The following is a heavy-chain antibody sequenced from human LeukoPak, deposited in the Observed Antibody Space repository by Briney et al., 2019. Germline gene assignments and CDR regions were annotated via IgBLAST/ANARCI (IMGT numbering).Heavy chain of an antibody. Sequence: ASVKVSCKASGCTFTSYGISWVRQAPGQGLEWMGWISAYNGNTNYAQKLQGRVTMTTDTSTSTAYMELRSLRSDDTAVYYCARDGLAAAGSSSNWFDPWGQGTLVTVSS. J-gene: IGHJ5*02. CDR1: GCTFTSYG. CDR2: ISAYNGNT. CDR3: ARDGLAAAGSSSNWFDP. D-gene: IGHD6-13*01. V-gene: IGHV1-18*01.